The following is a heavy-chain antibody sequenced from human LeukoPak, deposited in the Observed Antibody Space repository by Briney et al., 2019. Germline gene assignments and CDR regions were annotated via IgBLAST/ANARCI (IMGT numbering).Heavy chain of an antibody. J-gene: IGHJ3*02. CDR1: GYSFTSYW. V-gene: IGHV5-51*01. CDR2: IYPGDSDT. Sequence: GESLKISCKGSGYSFTSYWIGWVRQMPGKGLEWMGIIYPGDSDTRYSPSFQGQVTISADKSISTAYLQWSSLKASDTAMYYCARKTRYSSSWYGAFDIWGQGTMVTVSS. D-gene: IGHD6-13*01. CDR3: ARKTRYSSSWYGAFDI.